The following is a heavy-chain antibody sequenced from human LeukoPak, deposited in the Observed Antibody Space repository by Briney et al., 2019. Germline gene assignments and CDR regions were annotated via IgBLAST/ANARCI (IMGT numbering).Heavy chain of an antibody. Sequence: SQTLSPTCTVSGGSISSGGYYWSWIRQHPGKSLEWIGYIYYSGSTYYNPSLKSRVTISVDTSKNQFSLKLSSVTAADTAVYYCARRGYDSSGYYYAYWGQGTLVTVSS. CDR3: ARRGYDSSGYYYAY. J-gene: IGHJ4*02. CDR1: GGSISSGGYY. V-gene: IGHV4-31*03. D-gene: IGHD3-22*01. CDR2: IYYSGST.